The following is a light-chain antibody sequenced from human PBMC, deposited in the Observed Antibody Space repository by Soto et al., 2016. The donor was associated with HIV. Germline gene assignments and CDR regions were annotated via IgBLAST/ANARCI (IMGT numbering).Light chain of an antibody. CDR2: KAS. Sequence: DIQMTQSPSTLSASVGDRVTITCRASQSISSWVAWYQQKPGKAPNLLIYKASNLENGVPSRFSGGGSGTEFTLTISSLQPDGFATYYCQQYQTEEGTFGQGTTVEIK. V-gene: IGKV1-5*03. CDR3: QQYQTEEGT. CDR1: QSISSW. J-gene: IGKJ1*01.